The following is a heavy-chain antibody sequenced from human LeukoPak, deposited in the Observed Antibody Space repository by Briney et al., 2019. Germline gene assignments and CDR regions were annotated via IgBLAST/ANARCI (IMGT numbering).Heavy chain of an antibody. D-gene: IGHD3-3*01. CDR1: GGTFSSYA. V-gene: IGHV1-24*01. CDR3: ATDRSVPYDFWSGYSPRSFDY. CDR2: FDPEDGGT. J-gene: IGHJ4*02. Sequence: ASVKVSCKASGGTFSSYAISWVRQAPGQGLEWMGGFDPEDGGTIYAQKFQGRVTMTEDTSTDTAYMELSSLRSEDTAVYYCATDRSVPYDFWSGYSPRSFDYWGQGTLVTVSS.